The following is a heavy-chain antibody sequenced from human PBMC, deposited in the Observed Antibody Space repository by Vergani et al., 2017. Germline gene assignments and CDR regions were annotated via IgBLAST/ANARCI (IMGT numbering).Heavy chain of an antibody. CDR1: GFTFNQYG. D-gene: IGHD5-12*01. Sequence: QVQLVESGGGVVQPGRSRRLSCAAPGFTFNQYGMHWVRQAPGKGLEWVAVTWYDGNNKQYADSVKGRFTISRDNSKSTMYLQMNSLREEDTGVYYCARGLRLLYDRFDPWGQGTLVTVSS. V-gene: IGHV3-33*01. CDR3: ARGLRLLYDRFDP. J-gene: IGHJ5*02. CDR2: TWYDGNNK.